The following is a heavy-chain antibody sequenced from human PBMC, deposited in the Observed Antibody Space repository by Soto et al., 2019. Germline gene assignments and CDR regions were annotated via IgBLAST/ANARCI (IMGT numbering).Heavy chain of an antibody. CDR3: AREGDYGSESWGFYYGMDV. CDR2: TIPIFGTA. J-gene: IGHJ6*02. V-gene: IGHV1-69*06. Sequence: QVQLVQSGAEVKKPGSSVKVSCKASGGTFSSYAISWVRQAPGQGREWMGGTIPIFGTANYAQKFQGRVTITAYKSRRPAYMELSSLRSEDTAVYDCAREGDYGSESWGFYYGMDVWGQGSTVTVSS. D-gene: IGHD3-10*01. CDR1: GGTFSSYA.